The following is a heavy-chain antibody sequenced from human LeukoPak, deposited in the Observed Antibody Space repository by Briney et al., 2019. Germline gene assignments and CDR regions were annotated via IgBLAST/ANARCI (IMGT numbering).Heavy chain of an antibody. V-gene: IGHV3-15*01. CDR1: GFTFSNAW. D-gene: IGHD3-22*01. Sequence: GGSLRLSCAASGFTFSNAWMSWVRQAPGKGLEWVGRIKSKTDGGTTDYAAPVKGRFTISRDDSKNTLYLQMNSLKTEDTAVYYCTTEDPRTTIVVDYWGQGTLVTVSS. CDR2: IKSKTDGGTT. J-gene: IGHJ4*02. CDR3: TTEDPRTTIVVDY.